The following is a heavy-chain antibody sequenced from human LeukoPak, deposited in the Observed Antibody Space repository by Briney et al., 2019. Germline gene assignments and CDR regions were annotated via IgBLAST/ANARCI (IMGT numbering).Heavy chain of an antibody. D-gene: IGHD1-20*01. CDR2: INHSGST. Sequence: SETLSLTCAIYGGSFSGYYWSWIRRPPGKGLDWIGEINHSGSTNYNPSLKSRVTISVDTSKNQFSLKLTSVTAADTAVYYCAREAYNWNVDAFDIWGQGTMVTVSS. CDR1: GGSFSGYY. V-gene: IGHV4-34*01. CDR3: AREAYNWNVDAFDI. J-gene: IGHJ3*02.